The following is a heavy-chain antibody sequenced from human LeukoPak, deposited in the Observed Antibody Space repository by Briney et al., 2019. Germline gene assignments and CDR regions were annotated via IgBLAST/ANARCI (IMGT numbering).Heavy chain of an antibody. CDR2: FDPEDGET. Sequence: ASVKVSCKVSGYTLTELSMHWVRQAPGKGLEWMGGFDPEDGETIYAQKFQGRVTMTEDTSTDTAYMELRSLRSDDTAVYYCASHDTGTVLFDYWGQGTLVTVSS. CDR3: ASHDTGTVLFDY. V-gene: IGHV1-24*01. CDR1: GYTLTELS. J-gene: IGHJ4*02. D-gene: IGHD4-17*01.